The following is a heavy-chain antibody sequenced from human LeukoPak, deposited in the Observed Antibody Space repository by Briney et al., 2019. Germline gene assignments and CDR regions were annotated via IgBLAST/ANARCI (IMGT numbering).Heavy chain of an antibody. D-gene: IGHD3-10*01. J-gene: IGHJ2*01. CDR2: IYYSGST. CDR3: ARVLLWFGELLGNWYFDL. Sequence: KPSQTLSLTCTVSGGSISSGDYYWSWIRQPPGKGLEWIGYIYYSGSTYYNPSLKRRVTISVDTSKNQFSLKLSSVTAADTAVYYCARVLLWFGELLGNWYFDLWGRGTLVTVSS. CDR1: GGSISSGDYY. V-gene: IGHV4-30-4*08.